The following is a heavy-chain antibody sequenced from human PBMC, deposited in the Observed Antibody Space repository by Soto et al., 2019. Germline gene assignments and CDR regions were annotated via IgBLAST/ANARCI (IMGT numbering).Heavy chain of an antibody. D-gene: IGHD5-12*01. J-gene: IGHJ4*02. CDR2: ISGSGGST. CDR1: GFTFSSYA. V-gene: IGHV3-23*01. Sequence: PGGSLRLSCAASGFTFSSYAMSWVRQAPGKGLEWVSAISGSGGSTYYADSVKGRFTISRDNSKNTLYLQMNSLRAEDTAVYYCAKDGGLRRDGYNPIPLPTYYFDYWGQGTLVTVSS. CDR3: AKDGGLRRDGYNPIPLPTYYFDY.